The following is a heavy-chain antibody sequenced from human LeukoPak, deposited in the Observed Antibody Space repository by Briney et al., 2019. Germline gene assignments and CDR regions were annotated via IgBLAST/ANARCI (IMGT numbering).Heavy chain of an antibody. CDR1: GASINDYY. D-gene: IGHD2-8*01. Sequence: PSETLSLTCSVSGASINDYYWTWIRQPPGKGLEWIGSVYHTGTSGYHPSLKSRVAMSLGTSKNQVSLNLRSVTAADTAVYFCTRVVNGGHFDSWGQGTLVTVSS. CDR2: VYHTGTS. J-gene: IGHJ4*02. V-gene: IGHV4-59*01. CDR3: TRVVNGGHFDS.